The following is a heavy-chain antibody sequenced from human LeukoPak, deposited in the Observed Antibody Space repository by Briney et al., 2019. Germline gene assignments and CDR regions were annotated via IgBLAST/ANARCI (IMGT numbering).Heavy chain of an antibody. J-gene: IGHJ4*02. CDR3: ASKRGYSYGLDY. V-gene: IGHV1-69*13. Sequence: ASVKASCKASGGTFGSYAISWVRQAPGQGLEWMGGIIPIFGTANYAQKFQGRVTNTADESTSTGYMELSSLRSEDTAVYYCASKRGYSYGLDYWGQGTLVTVSS. D-gene: IGHD5-18*01. CDR1: GGTFGSYA. CDR2: IIPIFGTA.